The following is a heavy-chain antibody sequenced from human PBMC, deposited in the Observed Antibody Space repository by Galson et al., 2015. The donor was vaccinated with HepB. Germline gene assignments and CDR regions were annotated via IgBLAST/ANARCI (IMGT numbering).Heavy chain of an antibody. CDR3: AKPMARGVIMRY. D-gene: IGHD3-10*01. CDR1: GFTFSSYG. CDR2: ISYDGSNK. Sequence: SLRLSCAASGFTFSSYGMHWVRQAPGKGLEWVAVISYDGSNKYYADSVKGRFTISRDNSKNTLYLQMNSLRAEDTAVYYCAKPMARGVIMRYWGQGTLVTVSS. J-gene: IGHJ4*02. V-gene: IGHV3-30*18.